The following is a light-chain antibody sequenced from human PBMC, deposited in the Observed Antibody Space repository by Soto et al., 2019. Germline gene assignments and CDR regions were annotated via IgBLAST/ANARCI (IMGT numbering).Light chain of an antibody. CDR3: QQYGSSPWT. CDR1: QSVNSIY. J-gene: IGKJ1*01. Sequence: EIVMTQSPATLSVSPGERATLSCRASQSVNSIYLAWYQQKPGQAPRLLFYGASSRATGIPDRFSGSGSGTDFTLTINRLEPEDFAVYYCQQYGSSPWTFGQGTKVDIK. V-gene: IGKV3-20*01. CDR2: GAS.